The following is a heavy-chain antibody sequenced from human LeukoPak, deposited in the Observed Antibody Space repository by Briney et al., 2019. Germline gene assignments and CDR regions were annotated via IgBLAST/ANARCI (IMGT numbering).Heavy chain of an antibody. Sequence: SETLSLTCTVSGGSISRSGGYYWGWIRQPPGKGLEWIGSIYYSGSTYYNPSLKSRVTISVDTSKNQFSLKLSSVTAADTAVYYCASQGGNYFDYWGQGTLVTVSS. V-gene: IGHV4-39*01. CDR3: ASQGGNYFDY. CDR1: GGSISRSGGYY. J-gene: IGHJ4*02. D-gene: IGHD3-16*01. CDR2: IYYSGST.